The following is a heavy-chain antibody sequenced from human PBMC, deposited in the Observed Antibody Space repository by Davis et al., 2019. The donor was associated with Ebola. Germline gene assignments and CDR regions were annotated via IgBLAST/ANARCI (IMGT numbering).Heavy chain of an antibody. CDR3: AKDGITYYYDSSGYRSQYYFDY. CDR2: ISYDGSNK. D-gene: IGHD3-22*01. J-gene: IGHJ4*02. Sequence: GESLKISCAASGFTFSSYGMHWVRQAPGKGLEWVAVISYDGSNKYYADSVKGRFTISRDNSKNTLYLQMNSLIAEDTAVYYCAKDGITYYYDSSGYRSQYYFDYWGQGTLVTVSS. CDR1: GFTFSSYG. V-gene: IGHV3-30*18.